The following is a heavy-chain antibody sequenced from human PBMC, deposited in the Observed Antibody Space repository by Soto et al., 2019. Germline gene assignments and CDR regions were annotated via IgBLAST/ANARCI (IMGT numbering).Heavy chain of an antibody. CDR2: IKGEGTRT. CDR1: GFTFSSYW. J-gene: IGHJ4*02. D-gene: IGHD2-21*01. V-gene: IGHV3-74*01. Sequence: EVQLVESGGALVQPGGSLRLSCAASGFTFSSYWMHWVRQGPGKGLVWVSRIKGEGTRTNYADSVRGRFTVSRDNAKNTLDLQINSLTAEDTAVYYCARGTLTSIDMVDYWGQGTLVTVSS. CDR3: ARGTLTSIDMVDY.